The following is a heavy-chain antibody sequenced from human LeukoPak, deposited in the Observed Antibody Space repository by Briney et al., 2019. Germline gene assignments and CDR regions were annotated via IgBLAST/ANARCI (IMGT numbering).Heavy chain of an antibody. D-gene: IGHD2-21*01. J-gene: IGHJ4*02. CDR3: AKDIQGSY. CDR1: GFTFSSYE. Sequence: GGSLRLSCAASGFTFSSYEMNWVRQAPGKGLEWVSYISSSGSTTYYADSVKGRFTISRDNSKNTLYLQMNSLRAEDTAIYYCAKDIQGSYWGQGTLVTVSS. V-gene: IGHV3-48*03. CDR2: ISSSGSTT.